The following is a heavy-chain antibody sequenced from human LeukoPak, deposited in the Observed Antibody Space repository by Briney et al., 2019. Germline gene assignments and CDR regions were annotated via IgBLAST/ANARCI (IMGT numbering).Heavy chain of an antibody. CDR3: ARALTYYYDSSGYYPFY. J-gene: IGHJ4*02. CDR2: ISSGSSYI. CDR1: GFTFSSYS. Sequence: PGGSLRLSCAASGFTFSSYSMNWVRQAPGKGLEWVSSISSGSSYIYYADSVKGRFTISRDNAKNSLYLQMNSLRAEDTAVYYCARALTYYYDSSGYYPFYWGQGTLVTVSP. V-gene: IGHV3-21*01. D-gene: IGHD3-22*01.